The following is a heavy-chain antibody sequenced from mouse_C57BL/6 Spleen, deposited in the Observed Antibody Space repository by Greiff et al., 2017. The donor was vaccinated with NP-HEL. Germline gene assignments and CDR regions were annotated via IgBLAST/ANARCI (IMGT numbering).Heavy chain of an antibody. J-gene: IGHJ2*01. Sequence: VQLQQSGAELVRPGTSVKVSCKASGYAFTNYLIEWVKQRPGQGLEWIGVINPGSGGTNYNEKFKGKATLTADKSSSTAYMQLSSLTSEDSAVYFCASGDYDEDFDYWGQGTTLTVSS. CDR3: ASGDYDEDFDY. CDR1: GYAFTNYL. CDR2: INPGSGGT. D-gene: IGHD2-4*01. V-gene: IGHV1-54*01.